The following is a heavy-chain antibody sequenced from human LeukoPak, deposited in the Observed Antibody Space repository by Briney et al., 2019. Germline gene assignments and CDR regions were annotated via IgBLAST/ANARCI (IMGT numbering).Heavy chain of an antibody. J-gene: IGHJ4*02. CDR2: IKQDGSEK. D-gene: IGHD6-19*01. V-gene: IGHV3-7*05. CDR1: GFTFSDYW. CDR3: ARGTVAGLFDY. Sequence: GGSLRLSCAASGFTFSDYWMNWVRQAPGIGREWVASIKQDGSEKYYVDSVKGRFTIFRDNAKNSLYLQMNSLRAEDTAVYYCARGTVAGLFDYWGQGTLVTVSS.